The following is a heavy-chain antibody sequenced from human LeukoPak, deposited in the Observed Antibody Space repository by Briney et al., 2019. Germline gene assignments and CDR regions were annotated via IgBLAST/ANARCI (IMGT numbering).Heavy chain of an antibody. V-gene: IGHV4-59*01. D-gene: IGHD6-13*01. Sequence: SETLSLTCTVSGGSISSYYWSWIRQPPGKGLEWIGYIYYSGSTNYNPSLKSRVTISVDTSKNQFSLKLSSVTAADTAVYHCATQGGYSSSWYAFHYGMDVWGQGTTVTVSS. CDR3: ATQGGYSSSWYAFHYGMDV. J-gene: IGHJ6*02. CDR1: GGSISSYY. CDR2: IYYSGST.